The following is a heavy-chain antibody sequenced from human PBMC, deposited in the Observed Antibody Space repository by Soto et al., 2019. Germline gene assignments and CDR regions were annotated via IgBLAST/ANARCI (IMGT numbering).Heavy chain of an antibody. Sequence: WTWIRQPAGKGLEWIGRIYTSGSSNYNPSLKSRVTMSLDTSKNQFSLRLSSVTAADTAVYYCARESGAGTTVNSWGQGILVTVSS. CDR2: IYTSGSS. J-gene: IGHJ5*02. D-gene: IGHD4-17*01. V-gene: IGHV4-4*07. CDR3: ARESGAGTTVNS.